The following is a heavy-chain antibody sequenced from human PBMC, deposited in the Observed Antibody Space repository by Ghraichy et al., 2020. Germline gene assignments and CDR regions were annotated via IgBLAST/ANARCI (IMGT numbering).Heavy chain of an antibody. CDR1: GFTFGDYA. CDR3: TRDSRAVGAFVGGASP. V-gene: IGHV3-49*03. Sequence: GGSLRLSCTASGFTFGDYAMSWFRQAPGKGLEWVGFIRSKAYGGTTEYAASVKGRFTISRDDSKSIAYLQMNSLKTEDTAVYYCTRDSRAVGAFVGGASPWGQGTLVTVSS. D-gene: IGHD1-26*01. J-gene: IGHJ5*02. CDR2: IRSKAYGGTT.